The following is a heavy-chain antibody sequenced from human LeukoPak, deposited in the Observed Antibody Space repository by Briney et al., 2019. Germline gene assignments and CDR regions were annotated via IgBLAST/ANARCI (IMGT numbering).Heavy chain of an antibody. Sequence: SETLSLTCAVYGGSFSAYSWDWIRQPPGRGLEWIGEIYHGGSTNYNPSLKSRVTISLDTSKKQFSLKLTSVTAADTAVYYCAAPPDDYWGQGTLVTVSS. J-gene: IGHJ4*02. CDR2: IYHGGST. CDR1: GGSFSAYS. CDR3: AAPPDDY. V-gene: IGHV4-34*01.